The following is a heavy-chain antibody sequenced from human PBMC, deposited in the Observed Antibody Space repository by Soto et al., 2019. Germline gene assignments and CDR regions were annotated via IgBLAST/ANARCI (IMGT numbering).Heavy chain of an antibody. D-gene: IGHD4-17*01. Sequence: SETLSLTCTVSGDAITSSSYFWSWIRQSPGRGLEYIGYTYYNGRTNYNPSLQSRVTISVDKSTSQFSLNLTSVTAGDTAVYYCARMSRTVNYWGQGIPVTVSS. CDR2: TYYNGRT. V-gene: IGHV4-61*05. J-gene: IGHJ4*02. CDR1: GDAITSSSYF. CDR3: ARMSRTVNY.